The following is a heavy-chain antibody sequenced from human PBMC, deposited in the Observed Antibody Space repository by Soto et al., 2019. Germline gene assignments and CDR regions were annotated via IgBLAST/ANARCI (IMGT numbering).Heavy chain of an antibody. Sequence: EVQLVESGGGLVQPGGSLRLSCADSGFTFSNYWMNWVRQAPGKGLEWVANIRQDGGEIYYVDSVKGRFTISRDNTKNSMYLQMNSLRDEDTAVYYCARGADYGAHFQRWGQGTLVTVSS. CDR1: GFTFSNYW. J-gene: IGHJ1*01. D-gene: IGHD4-17*01. CDR2: IRQDGGEI. CDR3: ARGADYGAHFQR. V-gene: IGHV3-7*01.